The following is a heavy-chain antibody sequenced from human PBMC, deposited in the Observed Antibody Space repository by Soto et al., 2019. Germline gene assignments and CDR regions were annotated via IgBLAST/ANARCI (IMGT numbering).Heavy chain of an antibody. V-gene: IGHV1-3*01. CDR3: ARANGNYVWGPNDY. CDR2: INAANGHT. Sequence: QVQLVQSGAEVKKPGASVRISCKASGYSLPTHTIHWVRQAPGHRLEWMGWINAANGHTKYSQNFQNRVTISSDTSASTVYMKLTGLTSDDTAIYYWARANGNYVWGPNDYWGQGTLVTVSS. J-gene: IGHJ4*02. D-gene: IGHD1-7*01. CDR1: GYSLPTHT.